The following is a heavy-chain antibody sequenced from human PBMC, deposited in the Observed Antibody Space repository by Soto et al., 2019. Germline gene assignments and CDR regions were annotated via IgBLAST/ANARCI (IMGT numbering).Heavy chain of an antibody. CDR2: ISSSSSYI. J-gene: IGHJ3*02. D-gene: IGHD3-22*01. V-gene: IGHV3-21*01. CDR1: GFTFSSYS. Sequence: PGGSLRLSCAASGFTFSSYSMNLVRQAPGKGLEWVSSISSSSSYIYYADSLKGRFTISRDNAKNSLFLQMNSLRAEDTAIYYCAIAWALSGTMILVDPPAFDIWGQGSMDTVSS. CDR3: AIAWALSGTMILVDPPAFDI.